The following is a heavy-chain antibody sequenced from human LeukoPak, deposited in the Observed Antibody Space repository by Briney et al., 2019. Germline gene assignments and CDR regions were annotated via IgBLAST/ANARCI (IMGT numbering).Heavy chain of an antibody. CDR3: ARGGGSIVVVPAAISWFDP. V-gene: IGHV4-34*01. J-gene: IGHJ5*02. D-gene: IGHD2-2*01. CDR2: INHSVST. Sequence: SETLSLTCAVYGGSFSGYYWSWIRQPPGKGLEWCGEINHSVSTNYNPSLKSRVTISVDTSKNQFSLKLSSVTAADTAVYYCARGGGSIVVVPAAISWFDPWGQGTLVTVSS. CDR1: GGSFSGYY.